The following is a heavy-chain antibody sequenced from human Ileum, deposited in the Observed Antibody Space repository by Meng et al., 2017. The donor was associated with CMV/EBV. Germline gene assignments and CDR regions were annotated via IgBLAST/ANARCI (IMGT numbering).Heavy chain of an antibody. CDR2: LNTDGSTT. Sequence: GGSLRLSCAASGFAFSGYWMHWVRQAPGKGLVWVSRLNTDGSTTNYADSVKGRFTISRDNARNTLYLQMNSLRAEDTAVYYCASSIEATGDHWGQGTLVTVSS. D-gene: IGHD6-13*01. CDR3: ASSIEATGDH. V-gene: IGHV3-74*01. CDR1: GFAFSGYW. J-gene: IGHJ4*02.